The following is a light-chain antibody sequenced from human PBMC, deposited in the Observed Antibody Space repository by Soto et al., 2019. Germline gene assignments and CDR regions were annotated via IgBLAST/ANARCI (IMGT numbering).Light chain of an antibody. CDR3: QQYNSYSPLA. Sequence: IPMTPSPFTLSASFSYRFTITFGSSQSIGSRLAWYQQKPGKAPKLLIYDASRLESGVPSRFSGSGSGTAFILIISSLQPDDFASYYCQQYNSYSPLAFGGGTKVDIK. CDR1: QSIGSR. J-gene: IGKJ4*01. V-gene: IGKV1-5*01. CDR2: DAS.